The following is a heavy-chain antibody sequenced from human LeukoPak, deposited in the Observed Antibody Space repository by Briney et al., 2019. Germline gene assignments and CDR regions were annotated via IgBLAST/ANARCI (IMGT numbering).Heavy chain of an antibody. CDR2: IYPGDSDT. CDR1: GYSFTSYW. Sequence: GESLKISCKGSGYSFTSYWIAWVRQLPGKGLEWMGIIYPGDSDTRYSPSFQGQVTISADKSISTAYLQWSSLKASDTAMYYCARQTAAAGDAFDIWGQGTMVTVSS. CDR3: ARQTAAAGDAFDI. J-gene: IGHJ3*02. D-gene: IGHD6-13*01. V-gene: IGHV5-51*01.